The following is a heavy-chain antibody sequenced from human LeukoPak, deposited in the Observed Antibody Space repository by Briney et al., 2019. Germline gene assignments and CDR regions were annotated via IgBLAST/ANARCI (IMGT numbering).Heavy chain of an antibody. CDR3: ARGEYFDY. J-gene: IGHJ4*02. CDR1: GYTFTGYY. V-gene: IGHV1-8*02. CDR2: INPNSGNT. Sequence: GASVKVSCKASGYTFTGYYMHWVRQAPGQGLEWMGWINPNSGNTGYAQKFQGRVTMTRNTSISTAYMELSSLRSEDTAVYYCARGEYFDYWGQGTLVTVSS.